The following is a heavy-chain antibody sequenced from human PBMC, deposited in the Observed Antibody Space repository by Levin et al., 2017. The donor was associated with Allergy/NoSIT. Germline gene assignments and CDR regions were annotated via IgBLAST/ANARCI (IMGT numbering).Heavy chain of an antibody. V-gene: IGHV3-23*01. D-gene: IGHD6-13*01. J-gene: IGHJ4*02. CDR2: IVDSGAST. CDR1: GFTFSSYA. CDR3: ARPPWGVAAGFDY. Sequence: GESLKISCAASGFTFSSYALSWVRQAPGKGLEWDSGIVDSGASTYYADSVKGRFTISRDNSKNTLYLQMNSLRAEDTAMYYCARPPWGVAAGFDYWGQGTLVTVSS.